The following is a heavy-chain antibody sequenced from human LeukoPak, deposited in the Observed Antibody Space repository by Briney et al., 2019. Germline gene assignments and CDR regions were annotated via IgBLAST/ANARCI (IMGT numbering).Heavy chain of an antibody. CDR3: AKPLNYYYDSSGYFDY. CDR2: ISGNGGST. D-gene: IGHD3-22*01. Sequence: AGGSLRLSCAASGFTFSSYAMSWVRQAPGKGLEWVSAISGNGGSTYYADSVKGRFTISRDNSKNTLYLQMNSLRAEDTAVYYCAKPLNYYYDSSGYFDYWGQGTLVTVSS. CDR1: GFTFSSYA. V-gene: IGHV3-23*01. J-gene: IGHJ4*02.